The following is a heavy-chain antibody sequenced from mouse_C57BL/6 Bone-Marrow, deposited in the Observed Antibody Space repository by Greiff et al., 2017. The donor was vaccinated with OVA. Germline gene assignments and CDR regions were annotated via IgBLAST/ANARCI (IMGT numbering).Heavy chain of an antibody. V-gene: IGHV14-4*01. CDR1: GFNIKDDY. D-gene: IGHD1-1*01. CDR2: IDPENGDT. J-gene: IGHJ2*01. CDR3: TTPLLDY. Sequence: VQLQQSGAELVRPGASVKLSCTASGFNIKDDYMHWVKQRPEQGLEWIGWIDPENGDTEYASKFQGKATITADTSSNTAYLQLSSLTSEDTAVYYCTTPLLDYWGQGTTLTVSS.